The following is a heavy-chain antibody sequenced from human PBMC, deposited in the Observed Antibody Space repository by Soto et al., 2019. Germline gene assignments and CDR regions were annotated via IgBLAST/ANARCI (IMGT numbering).Heavy chain of an antibody. CDR3: AKSYDLWSPYLSFGDQRDP. J-gene: IGHJ5*02. D-gene: IGHD3-3*01. Sequence: LRLSCAASGFIFGSYAMNWVRQVPGKGPEWVAVLSTDGSTPYYADSVRGRFTISRDNSKNTLFLQMNSLRPEDTAIYFCAKSYDLWSPYLSFGDQRDPWGQGTLVTVSS. CDR2: LSTDGSTP. V-gene: IGHV3-30*16. CDR1: GFIFGSYA.